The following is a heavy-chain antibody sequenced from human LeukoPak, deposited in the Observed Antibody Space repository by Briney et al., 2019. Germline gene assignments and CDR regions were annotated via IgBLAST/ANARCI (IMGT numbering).Heavy chain of an antibody. CDR2: IYHSGST. CDR3: ARVMIRFLEWLSNPDAFDI. V-gene: IGHV4-30-2*01. D-gene: IGHD3-3*01. J-gene: IGHJ3*02. Sequence: SQTLSLTCTVSGGSISSGGYYWSWIRQPPGKGLEWIGYIYHSGSTYYNPSLKSRVTISVDRSKNQFSLKLSSVTAADTAVYYCARVMIRFLEWLSNPDAFDIWGQGTMVTVSS. CDR1: GGSISSGGYY.